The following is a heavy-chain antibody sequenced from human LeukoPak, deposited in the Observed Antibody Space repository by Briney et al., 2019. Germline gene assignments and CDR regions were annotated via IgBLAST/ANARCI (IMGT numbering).Heavy chain of an antibody. CDR1: GFTFSAYS. D-gene: IGHD6-19*01. V-gene: IGHV3-21*01. CDR2: ISSSSIYI. J-gene: IGHJ4*02. Sequence: GESLRLSCATSGFTFSAYSLSWVPEAPGKGLEWVSSISSSSIYIYYADSVKGRFTISRDNAKNSLYLQMNSLRAEDTAVYYCARGSSRIAVAGNLSYWGQGTLVTVSS. CDR3: ARGSSRIAVAGNLSY.